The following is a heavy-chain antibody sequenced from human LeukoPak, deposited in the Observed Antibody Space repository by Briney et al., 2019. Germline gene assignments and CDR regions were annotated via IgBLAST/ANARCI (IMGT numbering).Heavy chain of an antibody. V-gene: IGHV4-4*07. CDR1: GGSISSYY. Sequence: NASETLSLTCTVSGGSISSYYWSWIRQPAGKGLEWIGRIYTSGSTNYNPSLKSRVTISVDTSKNQFSLKLSSVTAADTAVYYCARGDRDGYNNDFDYWGQGTLVTVSS. J-gene: IGHJ4*02. CDR3: ARGDRDGYNNDFDY. D-gene: IGHD5-24*01. CDR2: IYTSGST.